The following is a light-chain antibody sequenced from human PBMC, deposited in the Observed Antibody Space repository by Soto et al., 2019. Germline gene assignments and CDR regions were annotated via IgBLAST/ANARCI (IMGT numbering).Light chain of an antibody. V-gene: IGLV1-51*01. Sequence: QSVLTQPPSLSAAPGQTVTISCSGSNSNIGNNYVSWYQQLPGTAPKLLIYDNDKRPSGIPDRFSGSRSGTSATLGITGLQAGDEADYYCETWDSSLTAGVFGGGTKLTVL. CDR3: ETWDSSLTAGV. J-gene: IGLJ3*02. CDR1: NSNIGNNY. CDR2: DND.